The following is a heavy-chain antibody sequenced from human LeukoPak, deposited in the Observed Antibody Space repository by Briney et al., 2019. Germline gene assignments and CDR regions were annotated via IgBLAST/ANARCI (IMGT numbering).Heavy chain of an antibody. Sequence: ASVKVSCKASGYTFTSYYMHWVRQAPGQGLEWMGIINPSGGSTSYAQKFQGRVTMTRDMSTSTVYMELSSLRSEDTAVYYCARETRMAELDYWGQGTMVTVFS. CDR2: INPSGGST. J-gene: IGHJ4*02. CDR1: GYTFTSYY. D-gene: IGHD5-24*01. V-gene: IGHV1-46*01. CDR3: ARETRMAELDY.